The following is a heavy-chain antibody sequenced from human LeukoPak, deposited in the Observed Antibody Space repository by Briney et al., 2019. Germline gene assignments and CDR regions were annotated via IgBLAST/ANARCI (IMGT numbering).Heavy chain of an antibody. CDR2: IYPGDSDA. D-gene: IGHD1-1*01. CDR1: GYSFTTYW. CDR3: AREARRERRGYGMDV. J-gene: IGHJ6*02. V-gene: IGHV5-51*01. Sequence: GESLKISCKGSGYSFTTYWLVWVRQMPGKGLEWMGTIYPGDSDARYSPSFQGQVTISADKSISTAYLQWSSLKASDTAMYYCAREARRERRGYGMDVWGQGTTVTVSS.